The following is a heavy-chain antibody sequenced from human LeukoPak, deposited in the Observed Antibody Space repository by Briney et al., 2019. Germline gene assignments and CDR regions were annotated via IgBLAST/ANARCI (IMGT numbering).Heavy chain of an antibody. J-gene: IGHJ5*02. V-gene: IGHV1-69*13. CDR1: GGTFSSYA. CDR2: IIPIFGTA. D-gene: IGHD6-13*01. CDR3: AKDRAAAGTRWFDP. Sequence: GASVKVSCKASGGTFSSYAISWVRQAPGQGLEWMGGIIPIFGTANYAQKFQGRVTITADESTSTAYMELSSLRSEDTAVYYCAKDRAAAGTRWFDPWGQGTLVTVSS.